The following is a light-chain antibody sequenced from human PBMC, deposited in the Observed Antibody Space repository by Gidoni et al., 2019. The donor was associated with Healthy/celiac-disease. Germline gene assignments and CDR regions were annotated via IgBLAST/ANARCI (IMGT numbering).Light chain of an antibody. CDR2: WAS. CDR3: QQYYSTPRT. CDR1: QSVLYSSNNKNY. V-gene: IGKV4-1*01. J-gene: IGKJ1*01. Sequence: DIVMTQSPDSLPVSLGERATINCKSSQSVLYSSNNKNYLAWYQQKPGQPPKLLIDWASTRESGVPDRFSGSGSGTDFTLTISSLQAEDVAVYYCQQYYSTPRTFGQGTKVESK.